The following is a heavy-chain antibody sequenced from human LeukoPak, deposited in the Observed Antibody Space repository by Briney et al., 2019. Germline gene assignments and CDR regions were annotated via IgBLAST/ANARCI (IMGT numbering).Heavy chain of an antibody. CDR2: ISSSSSYI. Sequence: GGSLRLSCAASGFTFSSYSMNCVRQAPGKGLEWVSSISSSSSYIYYADSVKGRFTISRDNAKNSLYLQMNSLRAEDTAVYDCARETYYCSGSSHYYYYMDVWGKGTTVTVSS. D-gene: IGHD3-10*01. V-gene: IGHV3-21*01. CDR3: ARETYYCSGSSHYYYYMDV. CDR1: GFTFSSYS. J-gene: IGHJ6*03.